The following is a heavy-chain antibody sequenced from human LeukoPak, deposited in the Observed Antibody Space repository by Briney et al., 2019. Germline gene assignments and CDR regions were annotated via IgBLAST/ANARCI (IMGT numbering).Heavy chain of an antibody. CDR1: GFTLSSYW. CDR3: ASMNGNAFDI. CDR2: NNSDGGST. D-gene: IGHD2-8*01. J-gene: IGHJ3*02. Sequence: GGSLRLSCAASGFTLSSYWMHWVRQAPGKGLVLVSGNNSDGGSTRYADSVKGRLIITRGNGKSMLYLKMTSMRAEDAAVNYCASMNGNAFDIWGQETRVTVSS. V-gene: IGHV3-74*01.